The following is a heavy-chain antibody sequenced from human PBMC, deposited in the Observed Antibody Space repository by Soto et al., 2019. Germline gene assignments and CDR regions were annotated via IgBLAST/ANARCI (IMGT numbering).Heavy chain of an antibody. CDR2: ISYDGSNK. J-gene: IGHJ6*02. V-gene: IGHV3-30*18. CDR3: AKDGKIAARLLNGMDV. D-gene: IGHD6-6*01. CDR1: GFTFSSYG. Sequence: QVQLVESGGGVVQPGRSLRLSCAASGFTFSSYGMHWVRQAPGKGLEWVAVISYDGSNKYYADSVKGRCTISRDNSKNTLDLQMNSLRAEDTGVYYCAKDGKIAARLLNGMDVWGQGTTVTGSS.